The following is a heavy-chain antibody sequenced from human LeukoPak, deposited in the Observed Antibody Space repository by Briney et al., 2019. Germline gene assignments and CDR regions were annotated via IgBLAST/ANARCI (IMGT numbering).Heavy chain of an antibody. J-gene: IGHJ3*02. CDR1: GXSFTSHW. CDR3: ARRYYYDSSGYYLAHDAFDI. Sequence: GESLKISFKGSGXSFTSHWIGWVRQMPGKGLEWMGIIYPGDSETRYSPSFQGQVTISADKSISTAYLQWSSLKASDTAMYYCARRYYYDSSGYYLAHDAFDIWGQGTMVTVSS. CDR2: IYPGDSET. V-gene: IGHV5-51*01. D-gene: IGHD3-22*01.